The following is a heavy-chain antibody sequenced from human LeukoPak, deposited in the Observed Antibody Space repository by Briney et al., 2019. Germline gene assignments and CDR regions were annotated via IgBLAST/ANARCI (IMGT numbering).Heavy chain of an antibody. V-gene: IGHV4-59*11. CDR1: GGSISSHY. D-gene: IGHD6-19*01. CDR2: IYYSGST. J-gene: IGHJ4*02. Sequence: SETLSLTCTVSGGSISSHYWSWIRQPPGKGLEGIGYIYYSGSTNYNPSLKSRVTISVDTSKNQFSLKLSSVTAADTAVYYCARDFSSSGWFLYDYWGQGTLVTVSS. CDR3: ARDFSSSGWFLYDY.